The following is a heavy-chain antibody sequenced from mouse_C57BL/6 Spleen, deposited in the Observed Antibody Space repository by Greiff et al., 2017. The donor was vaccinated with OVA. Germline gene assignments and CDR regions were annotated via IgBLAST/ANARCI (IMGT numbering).Heavy chain of an antibody. CDR2: IYPSNGGT. V-gene: IGHV1-53*01. Sequence: QVQLQQPGTELVKPGASVKLSCKASGYTFTSYWMHWVKQRPGQGLEWIGNIYPSNGGTYYNEKFKSKPTLTVDKSSSTANIQLSSLTSEDSAVYYCAIYLFDYWGQGTSLTVSS. CDR1: GYTFTSYW. CDR3: AIYLFDY. J-gene: IGHJ2*02. D-gene: IGHD5-1-1*01.